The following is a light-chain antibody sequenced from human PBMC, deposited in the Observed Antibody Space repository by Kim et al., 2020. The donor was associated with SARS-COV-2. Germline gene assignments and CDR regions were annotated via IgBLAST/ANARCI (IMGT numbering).Light chain of an antibody. Sequence: DIQMTQSPSSLSASVGDRVTITCRASQGINIWLAWYQQKPEKAPKSLISAACSLQSGVPSRFSGSGSGTDFTLTITSLQPEDFATYYCQQYYDYPITFSQGTRREIK. CDR3: QQYYDYPIT. CDR1: QGINIW. CDR2: AAC. V-gene: IGKV1D-16*01. J-gene: IGKJ5*01.